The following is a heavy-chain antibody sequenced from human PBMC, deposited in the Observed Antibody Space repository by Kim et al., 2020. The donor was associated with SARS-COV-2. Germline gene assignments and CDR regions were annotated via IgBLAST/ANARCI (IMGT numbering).Heavy chain of an antibody. V-gene: IGHV3-9*01. Sequence: GGSLRLSCAASGFTFGDYAMHWVRQAPGKGLEWVSGISWNSGSIGYADSVKGRFTISRDNAKNSLYLQMNSLRAEDTALYYCAKDIGQAYRLRDAFDIWGQGTMVTVSS. D-gene: IGHD4-17*01. CDR2: ISWNSGSI. CDR3: AKDIGQAYRLRDAFDI. CDR1: GFTFGDYA. J-gene: IGHJ3*02.